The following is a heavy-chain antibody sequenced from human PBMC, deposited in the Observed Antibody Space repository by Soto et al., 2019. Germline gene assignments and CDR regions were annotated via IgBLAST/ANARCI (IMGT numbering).Heavy chain of an antibody. CDR1: GASISVYS. D-gene: IGHD6-19*01. Sequence: SETLSLTFTGSGASISVYSWSWIRQPPGKGLEWIGYIYYSGSTNYNPSLKSRVAISVDTSKNQFSLKLSSVTAADTAVYYCARSTDSSGWRFDYWGQGTQVTVS. V-gene: IGHV4-59*01. CDR3: ARSTDSSGWRFDY. J-gene: IGHJ4*02. CDR2: IYYSGST.